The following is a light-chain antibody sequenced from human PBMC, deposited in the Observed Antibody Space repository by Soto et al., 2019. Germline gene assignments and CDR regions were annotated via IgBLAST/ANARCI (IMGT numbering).Light chain of an antibody. CDR3: QQYNTWPPYT. J-gene: IGKJ2*01. CDR2: DAS. V-gene: IGKV3-15*01. CDR1: QSVSSN. Sequence: DIVMTQSPGTLSVSPGERATLSCRASQSVSSNLAWYQQKPGQAPRLLIYDASTRATGIPARFSGSGSGTDFTLSISSLHSEDFAVYFCQQYNTWPPYTFGQWTKLEI.